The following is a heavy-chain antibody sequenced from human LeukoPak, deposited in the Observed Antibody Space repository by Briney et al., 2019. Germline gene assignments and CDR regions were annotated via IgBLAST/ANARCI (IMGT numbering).Heavy chain of an antibody. CDR2: INSDGGTT. V-gene: IGHV3-74*01. CDR1: GFTFSSYW. Sequence: GGSLRLSCAASGFTFSSYWMHWVRQAPGKGLVWVSRINSDGGTTGYADSVKGRFTIPRDNAKNTLYLQMNSLRGEDTAVYYCARFYCSSSSCLEDYWGQGTLVTVSS. J-gene: IGHJ4*02. CDR3: ARFYCSSSSCLEDY. D-gene: IGHD2-2*01.